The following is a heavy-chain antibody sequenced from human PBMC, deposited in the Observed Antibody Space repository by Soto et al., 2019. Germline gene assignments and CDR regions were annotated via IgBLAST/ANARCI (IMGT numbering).Heavy chain of an antibody. Sequence: SETLSLTCTVSGGSISSGGYFWSWIRQPPGKGLEWIGNIFYSGTTYYNPSLKSRVTMSVDTSKNQFSLKLSSVTAADTAVYFCARGVLYWGQGTLVTVSS. CDR2: IFYSGTT. V-gene: IGHV4-31*03. CDR3: ARGVLY. D-gene: IGHD1-1*01. CDR1: GGSISSGGYF. J-gene: IGHJ4*02.